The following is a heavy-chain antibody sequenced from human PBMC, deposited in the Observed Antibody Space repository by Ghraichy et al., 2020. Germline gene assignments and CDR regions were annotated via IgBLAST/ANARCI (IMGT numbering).Heavy chain of an antibody. CDR3: ARELIASIDY. Sequence: GGSLRLSCAASGFTFNPYVMNWVRQAPGKGLEWVAVASQDGSYKNYADSVKGRFTISKDNSKNTLHLEMNSLRAEDTAVYYCARELIASIDYWGQGTVVTVSS. CDR2: ASQDGSYK. V-gene: IGHV3-30*04. D-gene: IGHD3-3*02. J-gene: IGHJ4*02. CDR1: GFTFNPYV.